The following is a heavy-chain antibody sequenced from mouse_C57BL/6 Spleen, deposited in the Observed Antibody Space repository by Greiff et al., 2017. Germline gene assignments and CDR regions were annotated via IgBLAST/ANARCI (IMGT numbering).Heavy chain of an antibody. CDR3: ERRGGKRAWLAD. Sequence: QVQLQQPGAELVQPGASVKMSCTASGYTFTSYWITWVQQRPGQGLEWIGDIYPGSGSTYNNEKFTSKATLTVDPSSRTAYMQLSSLTSEDSAVYDCERRGGKRAWLADWGQGTLVTVSA. J-gene: IGHJ3*01. D-gene: IGHD1-1*02. V-gene: IGHV1-55*01. CDR2: IYPGSGST. CDR1: GYTFTSYW.